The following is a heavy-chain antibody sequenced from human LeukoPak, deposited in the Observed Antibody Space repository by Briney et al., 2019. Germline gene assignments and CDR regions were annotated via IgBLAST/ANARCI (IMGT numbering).Heavy chain of an antibody. D-gene: IGHD3-22*01. Sequence: PGGSLRLSCAASGFTFSNYWMSWVRQAPGKGLEWVANIKQDGSEKCYVDSVKGRFTISRDNAKNSLYLQMNSLRAEDTAVYYCARLYNYYDSSGYIHRPADYWGQGTLVTVSS. CDR2: IKQDGSEK. J-gene: IGHJ4*02. CDR1: GFTFSNYW. CDR3: ARLYNYYDSSGYIHRPADY. V-gene: IGHV3-7*01.